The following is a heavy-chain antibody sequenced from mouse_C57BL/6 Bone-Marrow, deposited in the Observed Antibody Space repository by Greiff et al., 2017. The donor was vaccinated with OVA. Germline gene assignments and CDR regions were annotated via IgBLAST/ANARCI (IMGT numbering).Heavy chain of an antibody. CDR1: GYTFTSYG. Sequence: VKLVESGAELARPGASVKLSCKASGYTFTSYGISWVKQRTGQGLEWIGEIYPRSGNTYYNEKFKGKATLTADKSSSTAYMELRSLTSEDSAVYFCARERTTGGSSYGYAMDYWGQGTSVTVSS. CDR3: ARERTTGGSSYGYAMDY. CDR2: IYPRSGNT. J-gene: IGHJ4*01. V-gene: IGHV1-81*01. D-gene: IGHD1-1*01.